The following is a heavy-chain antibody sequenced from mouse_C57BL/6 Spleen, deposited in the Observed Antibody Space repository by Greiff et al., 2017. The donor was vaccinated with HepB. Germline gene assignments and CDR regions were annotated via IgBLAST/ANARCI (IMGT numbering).Heavy chain of an antibody. D-gene: IGHD3-2*02. CDR2: IWTGGGT. CDR3: ARYSSGVFDY. V-gene: IGHV2-9-1*01. J-gene: IGHJ2*01. CDR1: GFSLPGYA. Sequence: QVQLKGSGPGLVAPSQGLSIPCIFSGFSLPGYAISWVRRPPGRGLEWLGVIWTGGGTNYNSALKSRLSISKDNSKSQVFLKMNSLQTDDTARYYCARYSSGVFDYWGQGTTLTVSS.